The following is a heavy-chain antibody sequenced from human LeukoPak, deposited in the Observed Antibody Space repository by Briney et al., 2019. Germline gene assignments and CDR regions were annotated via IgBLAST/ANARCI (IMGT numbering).Heavy chain of an antibody. Sequence: GGSLRLSCAASGFTVNTYWMHWVRQAPGKGLDWVARINVEGNYFDYAESVKGRFTISRDSGKNSLYLQMNSLRAEDTAVYSCARDLTGLYDHWGQGTLVTVSS. D-gene: IGHD3-22*01. CDR3: ARDLTGLYDH. CDR2: INVEGNYF. CDR1: GFTVNTYW. V-gene: IGHV3-74*01. J-gene: IGHJ4*02.